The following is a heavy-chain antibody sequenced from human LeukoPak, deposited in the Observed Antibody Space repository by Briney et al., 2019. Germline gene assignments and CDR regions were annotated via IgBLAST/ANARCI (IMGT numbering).Heavy chain of an antibody. D-gene: IGHD3-22*01. Sequence: SETLSLTCTVSGGSISDSYLSWIRQPAGKELEWIGRMYVTGTTNYNPSPRSRVTMSMDTSKNQFSLRLSSVTAADTAVYYCARENYYDSSGYSEGMDVWGQGTTVIVSS. CDR1: GGSISDSY. CDR3: ARENYYDSSGYSEGMDV. J-gene: IGHJ6*02. CDR2: MYVTGTT. V-gene: IGHV4-4*07.